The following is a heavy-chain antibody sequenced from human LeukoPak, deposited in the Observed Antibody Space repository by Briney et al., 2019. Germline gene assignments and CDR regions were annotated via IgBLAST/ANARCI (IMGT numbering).Heavy chain of an antibody. CDR3: ARLEIFGVVIDI. V-gene: IGHV4-39*01. CDR2: IYYSGST. J-gene: IGHJ3*02. Sequence: SQTLSLTCTVSGGSISSSSYYWGWIRQPPGKGLEWIGSIYYSGSTYYNPSLKSRVTISVDTSKNQFSLKLSSVTAADTAVYYCARLEIFGVVIDIWGQGTMVTVSS. CDR1: GGSISSSSYY. D-gene: IGHD3-3*01.